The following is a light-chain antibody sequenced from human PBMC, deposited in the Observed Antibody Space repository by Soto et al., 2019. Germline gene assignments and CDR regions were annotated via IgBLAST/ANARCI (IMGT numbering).Light chain of an antibody. J-gene: IGKJ4*01. CDR3: QQYGTSPLT. V-gene: IGKV3-20*01. CDR2: GAS. CDR1: QSVKNDY. Sequence: ETMLTQSLGTLSLTPGERATLSCRASQSVKNDYLAWYQQRPGLAPRLLIFGASGRATGIPDRFSGSGSGTDFTLTISRLEPEDFAIYYCQQYGTSPLTFGGGTKVDI.